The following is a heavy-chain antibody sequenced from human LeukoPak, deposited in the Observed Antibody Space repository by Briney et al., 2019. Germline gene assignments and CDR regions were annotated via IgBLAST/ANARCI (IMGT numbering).Heavy chain of an antibody. Sequence: SETLSLTCTVSGGSISSYNWSWFRQPPGKGLEWIAYIFYSGSTNYNPSLKSRVTISVDTSKNQFSLKLTSVTAADTAVYYCARMYYDILTGYCFDYWGQGTLVTVSS. V-gene: IGHV4-59*01. CDR2: IFYSGST. D-gene: IGHD3-9*01. CDR1: GGSISSYN. J-gene: IGHJ4*02. CDR3: ARMYYDILTGYCFDY.